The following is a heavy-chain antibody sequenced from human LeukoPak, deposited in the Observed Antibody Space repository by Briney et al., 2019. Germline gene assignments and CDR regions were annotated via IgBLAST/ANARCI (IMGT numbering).Heavy chain of an antibody. CDR2: INQDGSQK. Sequence: GGPLRLSCAPSGFTFSIFGIIGAPQPPGKGREGVVNINQDGSQKYYVDSVKGRFTIPRDNAKNLFFLQMSSLRAEDTSVYYCVAGDWGARDSFDLWGRGTMVTVSS. CDR1: GFTFSIFG. J-gene: IGHJ3*01. V-gene: IGHV3-7*01. CDR3: VAGDWGARDSFDL. D-gene: IGHD2-21*02.